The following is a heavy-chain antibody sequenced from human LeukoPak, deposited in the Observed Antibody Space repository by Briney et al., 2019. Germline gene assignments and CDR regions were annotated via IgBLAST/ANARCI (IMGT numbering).Heavy chain of an antibody. V-gene: IGHV4-31*03. Sequence: PSETLSLTCTVSGGSIGSGGSYWSWIRQHPGKGLEWIGYIYYSGSTYYNPSLRSRVTISTDTSNNHFSLRLSSVTAADTAVYYCARAVDTAMINWGQGTLVTVSS. CDR1: GGSIGSGGSY. CDR3: ARAVDTAMIN. D-gene: IGHD5-18*01. J-gene: IGHJ4*02. CDR2: IYYSGST.